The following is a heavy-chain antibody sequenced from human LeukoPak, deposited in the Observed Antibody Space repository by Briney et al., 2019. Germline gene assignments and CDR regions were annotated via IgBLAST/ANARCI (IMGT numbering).Heavy chain of an antibody. D-gene: IGHD3-16*02. Sequence: SETLSLTCTGSGPSISSYYWSSVRQPPGRGLGWVGYIYYSGSTNYNPSLKSRVTISVDTSKNQFSLKLSSVTAADTAVYYCARVIHEYYYYMDVWGKGTTVTVSS. CDR1: GPSISSYY. CDR3: ARVIHEYYYYMDV. V-gene: IGHV4-59*01. CDR2: IYYSGST. J-gene: IGHJ6*03.